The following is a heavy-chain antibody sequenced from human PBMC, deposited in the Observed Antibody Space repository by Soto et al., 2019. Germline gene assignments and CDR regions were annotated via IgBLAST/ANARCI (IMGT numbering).Heavy chain of an antibody. CDR2: IWYDGSNK. J-gene: IGHJ6*03. CDR1: GFTFSSYG. D-gene: IGHD3-3*01. Sequence: GGALRLSCAASGFTFSSYGMHWVRQAPDKGLEWEAVIWYDGSNKYYADSVKGRFTITSGNSHNTPYLQMNSLRAEDTAVYYCARVGRGYDFWRGGSDYYYYMDVWGKGTTVTGSS. CDR3: ARVGRGYDFWRGGSDYYYYMDV. V-gene: IGHV3-33*01.